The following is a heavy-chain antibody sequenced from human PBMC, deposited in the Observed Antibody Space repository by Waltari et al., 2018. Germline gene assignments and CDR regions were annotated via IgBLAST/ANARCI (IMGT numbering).Heavy chain of an antibody. V-gene: IGHV4-59*08. CDR2: MYSSGTT. CDR1: GDSVSDYF. D-gene: IGHD1-26*01. Sequence: QVQLQESGPGLVKPSETLSLTCTVSGDSVSDYFWSWIRHSPGKGLEWIAYMYSSGTTNYNPSLRSRVTISLDTSKNQVSLKLSSMTAADTAVYYCARLDSVGSRYYFDYWSQGTLVTVSS. CDR3: ARLDSVGSRYYFDY. J-gene: IGHJ4*02.